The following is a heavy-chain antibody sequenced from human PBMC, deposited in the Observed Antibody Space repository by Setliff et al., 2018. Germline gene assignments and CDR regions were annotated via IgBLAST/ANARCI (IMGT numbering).Heavy chain of an antibody. CDR2: INPSSGRT. CDR3: ARDVFPYHYEGVFDI. Sequence: ASVKVSCKASGYTFTSHYMHWVRQAPGLGLEWMGTINPSSGRTSYAQKFQGRVTMTRDTSTSTVYMDMSSLRSEDTAVYYCARDVFPYHYEGVFDIWGRGTMVTVSS. V-gene: IGHV1-46*01. D-gene: IGHD3-22*01. CDR1: GYTFTSHY. J-gene: IGHJ3*02.